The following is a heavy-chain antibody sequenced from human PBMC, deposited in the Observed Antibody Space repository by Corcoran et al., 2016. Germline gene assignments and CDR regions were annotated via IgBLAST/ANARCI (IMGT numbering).Heavy chain of an antibody. J-gene: IGHJ5*02. CDR2: ISSSSSTI. CDR3: ARVAYYYDSSGYYLWFDP. V-gene: IGHV3-48*04. CDR1: GFTFSSYS. Sequence: EVQLVESGGGLVQPGGSLRLSCAASGFTFSSYSMNWVRQAPGQGLEWVSYISSSSSTIYYADSVKGRFTISRDNAKNSLYLQMNSLRAEETAVYYWARVAYYYDSSGYYLWFDPWGQGTLVTVSS. D-gene: IGHD3-22*01.